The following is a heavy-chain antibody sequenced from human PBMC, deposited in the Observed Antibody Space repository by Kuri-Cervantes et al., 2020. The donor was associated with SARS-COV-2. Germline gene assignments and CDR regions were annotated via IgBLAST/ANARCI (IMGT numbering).Heavy chain of an antibody. Sequence: GGSLRLSCAASGFTFDDYAMHWVRQPPRKGLEWVSLISWDGGSTYYADSVKGRFGISRDNSKNSLYLHLNSLRPEDTALYYCAKPHEPGISGSLCPFDFWGQGTMVTVSS. CDR3: AKPHEPGISGSLCPFDF. J-gene: IGHJ3*01. CDR2: ISWDGGST. D-gene: IGHD3-3*01. CDR1: GFTFDDYA. V-gene: IGHV3-43D*04.